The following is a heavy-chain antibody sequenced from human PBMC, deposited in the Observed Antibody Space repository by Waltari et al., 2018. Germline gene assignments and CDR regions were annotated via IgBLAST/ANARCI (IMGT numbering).Heavy chain of an antibody. CDR1: GGSISSGGSY. J-gene: IGHJ3*02. V-gene: IGHV4-31*03. D-gene: IGHD5-12*01. CDR3: ARDGYNYGFNAFDI. CDR2: IYYSGST. Sequence: QVQLQESGPGLVKPSQTLSLTCTVSGGSISSGGSYWSWIRQHPGKGLEWIGYIYYSGSTYYNPSLKSRVTISVDTSKNQFSLKLSSVTAADTAVYYCARDGYNYGFNAFDIWGQGTMVTVSS.